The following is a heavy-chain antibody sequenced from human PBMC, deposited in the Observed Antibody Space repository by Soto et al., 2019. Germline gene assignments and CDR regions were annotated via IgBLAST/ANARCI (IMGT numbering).Heavy chain of an antibody. J-gene: IGHJ4*02. CDR1: GYTFTGYY. V-gene: IGHV1-2*04. Sequence: QVQLVQSGAEVKKPGSSVKVSCKASGYTFTGYYMHWVRQAPGQGLEWMGWINPNSGGTNYAQKFQGWVTMTRDTSISTAYMELSRLRSDDTAVYYCARDLTYYGSGSDYWGQGTLVTVSS. D-gene: IGHD3-10*01. CDR3: ARDLTYYGSGSDY. CDR2: INPNSGGT.